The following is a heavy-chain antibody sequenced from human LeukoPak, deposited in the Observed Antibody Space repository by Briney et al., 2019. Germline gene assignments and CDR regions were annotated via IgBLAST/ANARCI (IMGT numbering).Heavy chain of an antibody. CDR1: GFTFSNAW. CDR3: TTDAPYGSGSYRLYYYYYYGMDV. CDR2: IKSKTDGGTT. J-gene: IGHJ6*02. Sequence: GGSLRLSCAASGFTFSNAWMSWVRQAPGKGLEWVGRIKSKTDGGTTDYAAPVKGRFTISRDDSKNTLYLQMNGLKTEDTAVYYCTTDAPYGSGSYRLYYYYYYGMDVWGQGTTVTVSS. D-gene: IGHD3-10*01. V-gene: IGHV3-15*01.